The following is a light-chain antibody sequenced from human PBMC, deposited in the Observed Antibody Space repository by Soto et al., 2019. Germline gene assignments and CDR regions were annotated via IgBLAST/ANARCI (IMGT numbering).Light chain of an antibody. CDR1: QTVERW. CDR2: DVS. Sequence: DIQMTQSPSTLSGSVGDRVIITCRASQTVERWMAWYQQKPGKAPKLLISDVSTLERGVPSRFSGSGSATEFTLTISGLQPDDFATYYCQQYKDYVYTFGQGTKV. CDR3: QQYKDYVYT. J-gene: IGKJ2*01. V-gene: IGKV1-5*01.